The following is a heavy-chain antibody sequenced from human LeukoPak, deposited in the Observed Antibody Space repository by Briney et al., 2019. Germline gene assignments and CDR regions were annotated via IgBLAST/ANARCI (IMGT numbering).Heavy chain of an antibody. CDR3: AKDRTSTWSWDY. CDR2: ILSDGNDK. J-gene: IGHJ4*02. Sequence: GGSLRLSCAASGFTFSSYDMHWVRQAPGRGLEWVAIILSDGNDKYYADSMKGRFTISRDNSKDTLDLQMNSLRAEDTAVYYCAKDRTSTWSWDYWGKGTLVIVSS. D-gene: IGHD6-13*01. CDR1: GFTFSSYD. V-gene: IGHV3-30*18.